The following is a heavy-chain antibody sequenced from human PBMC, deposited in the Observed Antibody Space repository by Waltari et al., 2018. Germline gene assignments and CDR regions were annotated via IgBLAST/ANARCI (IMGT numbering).Heavy chain of an antibody. CDR2: ITPYTGNT. Sequence: QVQLVQSGAEVKRPGASVKVSCKASGYMFSNYGIGWVRQAPGQGLEWMGWITPYTGNTNLAQKFQGRVTMTADTSTNTAYMELTSLRSDDTAVYYCTRPRGPGPRGPGGLYWYFDLWGRGTLVTVSS. CDR1: GYMFSNYG. D-gene: IGHD3-10*01. CDR3: TRPRGPGPRGPGGLYWYFDL. V-gene: IGHV1-18*01. J-gene: IGHJ2*01.